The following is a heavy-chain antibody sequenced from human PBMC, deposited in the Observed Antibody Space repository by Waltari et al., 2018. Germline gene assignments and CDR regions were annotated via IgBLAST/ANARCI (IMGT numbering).Heavy chain of an antibody. D-gene: IGHD3-9*01. V-gene: IGHV3-74*01. CDR2: INPEGTNT. CDR1: GFRFNNYW. J-gene: IGHJ4*02. Sequence: EVQLVESGGGLVQPGGSLILACAASGFRFNNYWVHWVRQAPGKGLVWVSRINPEGTNTAYADSVKGRCTVSRDNAKNTLYLQMTSLRAEDTAVYYCVRGGHFDWSPLDHWGPGTLVTVSS. CDR3: VRGGHFDWSPLDH.